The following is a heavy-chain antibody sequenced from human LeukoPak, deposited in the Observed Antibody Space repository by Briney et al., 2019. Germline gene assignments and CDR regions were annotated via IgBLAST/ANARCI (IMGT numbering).Heavy chain of an antibody. J-gene: IGHJ5*02. Sequence: ASVKVSCKASGYTFTSYYMHWVRQAPGQGLEWMGIINPSGGSTSYAQKFQGRVTMTRDTSTSTVYMELSSLRSEDTAVYYCARTYRYGSGSYYTFDPWGQGTLVTVSS. CDR3: ARTYRYGSGSYYTFDP. D-gene: IGHD3-10*01. V-gene: IGHV1-46*01. CDR2: INPSGGST. CDR1: GYTFTSYY.